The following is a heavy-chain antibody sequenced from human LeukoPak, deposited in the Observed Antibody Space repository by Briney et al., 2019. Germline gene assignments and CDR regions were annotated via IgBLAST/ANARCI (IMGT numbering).Heavy chain of an antibody. CDR3: ARGTFGYSSGWSFDY. CDR1: GYTFTSYG. D-gene: IGHD6-19*01. Sequence: ASVKVCCKASGYTFTSYGISWVRQAPGQGLEWMGWISAYNGNTNYAQKLQGRVTMTTDTSTSTAYMELRSLRSDDTAVYYCARGTFGYSSGWSFDYWGQGTLVTVSS. CDR2: ISAYNGNT. J-gene: IGHJ4*02. V-gene: IGHV1-18*01.